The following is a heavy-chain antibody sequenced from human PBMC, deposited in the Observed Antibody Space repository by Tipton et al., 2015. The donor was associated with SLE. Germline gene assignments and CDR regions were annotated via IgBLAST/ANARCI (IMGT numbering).Heavy chain of an antibody. Sequence: LRLSCAVYGGSFSGYYWSWIRQPPGKGLEWIGEINHRGSTNYNPSLKSRVTISVDTSKNQFSLKLSSVTAADTAVYYCAKSPIAAAARYFDYWGQGTLVTVSS. J-gene: IGHJ4*02. D-gene: IGHD6-13*01. CDR2: INHRGST. CDR3: AKSPIAAAARYFDY. CDR1: GGSFSGYY. V-gene: IGHV4-34*01.